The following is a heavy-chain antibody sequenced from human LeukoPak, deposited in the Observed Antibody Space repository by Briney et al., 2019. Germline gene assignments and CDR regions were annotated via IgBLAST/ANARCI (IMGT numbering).Heavy chain of an antibody. V-gene: IGHV4-59*01. CDR1: GGSISSYY. J-gene: IGHJ3*02. CDR3: ARDVGLRSYNWNSDAFDI. CDR2: IYYSGST. D-gene: IGHD1-20*01. Sequence: PSETLSLTCTVSGGSISSYYWSWIRQPPGKGLEWIGYIYYSGSTNYNPSLKSRVTISVDTSKNQFSLKLSSVTAADTAVYYCARDVGLRSYNWNSDAFDIWGQGTMVTVSS.